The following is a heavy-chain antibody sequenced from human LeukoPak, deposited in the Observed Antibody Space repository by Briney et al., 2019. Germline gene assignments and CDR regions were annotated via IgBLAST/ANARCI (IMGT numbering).Heavy chain of an antibody. CDR1: GFTVSSNY. V-gene: IGHV3-53*01. D-gene: IGHD3-3*01. Sequence: GGSLRLSCAASGFTVSSNYMSWVRQAPGKGLEWVSVIYSGGSTYYADSVKGRFTISRDNSKNTLYLQMNSLRAEDTAVYYCARGSSGYDFWSGYYTSLGYYYYGMDVWGQGTTVTVSS. CDR2: IYSGGST. J-gene: IGHJ6*02. CDR3: ARGSSGYDFWSGYYTSLGYYYYGMDV.